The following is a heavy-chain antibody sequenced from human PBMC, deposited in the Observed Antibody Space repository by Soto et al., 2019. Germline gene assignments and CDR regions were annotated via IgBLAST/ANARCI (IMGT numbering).Heavy chain of an antibody. CDR2: VNPSGGHT. J-gene: IGHJ4*02. Sequence: QVQLMQSGAEVKKPGASVKVSCKASGDTFTGYYMHWVRQAPGQGLEWMGRVNPSGGHTTYAQHFLGRVTMTRDTSTSTLNMELTSLTSEDTAVYYCARGGHVVVVTAALAYWGQGTLVTVSS. V-gene: IGHV1-46*01. CDR1: GDTFTGYY. D-gene: IGHD2-21*02. CDR3: ARGGHVVVVTAALAY.